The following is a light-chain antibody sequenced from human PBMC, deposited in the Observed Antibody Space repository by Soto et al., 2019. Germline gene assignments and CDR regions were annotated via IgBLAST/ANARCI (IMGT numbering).Light chain of an antibody. CDR2: GDN. CDR3: QSYDNSLSHVV. V-gene: IGLV1-40*01. CDR1: NSNIGSFYD. Sequence: QAVLTQPPSVSGAPGQRVTIPCTGSNSNIGSFYDVHWYQQLPGTVPKLLIYGDNNRPSGVPDRFSGSKSGTSASLAITGLQAEDEADYYCQSYDNSLSHVVFGGGTKVTVL. J-gene: IGLJ2*01.